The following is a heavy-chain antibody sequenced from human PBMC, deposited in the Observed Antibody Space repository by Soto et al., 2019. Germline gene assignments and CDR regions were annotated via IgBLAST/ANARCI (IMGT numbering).Heavy chain of an antibody. CDR2: IYYSGST. CDR3: ARAARLGELSLYDY. CDR1: GGSISSHY. J-gene: IGHJ4*02. V-gene: IGHV4-59*11. Sequence: SETLSLTCTVSGGSISSHYWSWIRQPPGRGLEWIGYIYYSGSTNYNPSLKSRVTISVDTSKNQFSLKLSSVTAADTAVYYCARAARLGELSLYDYWGQGTLVTVSS. D-gene: IGHD3-16*02.